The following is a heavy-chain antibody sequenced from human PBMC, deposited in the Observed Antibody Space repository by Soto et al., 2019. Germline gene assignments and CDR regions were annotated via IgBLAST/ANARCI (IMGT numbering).Heavy chain of an antibody. D-gene: IGHD3-3*01. CDR2: ISSSGSTI. V-gene: IGHV3-11*01. J-gene: IGHJ5*02. CDR1: GFTFSDYY. Sequence: PGGSLRLSCAASGFTFSDYYMSWIRQAPGKGLEWVSYISSSGSTIYYADSVKGRFTISRDNAKNSLYLQMNSLRAEDTAVYYCASPRGYYTNWFDPWGQGTLVTVSS. CDR3: ASPRGYYTNWFDP.